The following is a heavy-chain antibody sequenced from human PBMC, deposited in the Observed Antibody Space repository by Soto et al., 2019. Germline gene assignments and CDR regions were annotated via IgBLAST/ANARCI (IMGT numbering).Heavy chain of an antibody. J-gene: IGHJ4*02. D-gene: IGHD3-16*01. CDR1: GYTFTGYY. CDR3: ARGGGKRWLQPGVFDY. CDR2: INPNSGGT. V-gene: IGHV1-2*02. Sequence: QVQLVQSGAEVKKPGASVKVSCKASGYTFTGYYMHWVRQAPGQGLEWMGWINPNSGGTNYAQKFQGRVTMTRDTAISTADMELSRLRSDDTAVYYCARGGGKRWLQPGVFDYWGQGTLVTVSS.